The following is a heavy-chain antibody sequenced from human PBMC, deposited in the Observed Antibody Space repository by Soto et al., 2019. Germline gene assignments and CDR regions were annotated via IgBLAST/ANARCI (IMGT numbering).Heavy chain of an antibody. V-gene: IGHV3-7*01. CDR3: ARDPWDY. Sequence: GSLRLSCAASGFIFRDYWMTWVRQVPGKGLEWVANINQDGREKCYMDSVKGRFTISRDNAKNSLDLQMNSLRADDTAVYYCARDPWDYWGQGTLVTVSS. CDR1: GFIFRDYW. J-gene: IGHJ4*02. CDR2: INQDGREK.